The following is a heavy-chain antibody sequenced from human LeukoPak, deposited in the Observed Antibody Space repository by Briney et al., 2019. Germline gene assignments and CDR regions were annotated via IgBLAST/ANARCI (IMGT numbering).Heavy chain of an antibody. Sequence: GGSLRLSCEAAGFSFRDYPMGWVRRASGKRLEWVSGISAGADVIFYADPVKGRFTIPRDNSKNTLYLQMNSLRAEDSAEYYCAKSLLTTATGTGRAFDIWGQGTMVTVSA. J-gene: IGHJ3*02. D-gene: IGHD1-1*01. V-gene: IGHV3-23*01. CDR3: AKSLLTTATGTGRAFDI. CDR2: ISAGADVI. CDR1: GFSFRDYP.